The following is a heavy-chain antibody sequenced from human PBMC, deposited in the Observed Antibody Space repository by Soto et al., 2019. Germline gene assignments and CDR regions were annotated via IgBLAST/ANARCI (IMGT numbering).Heavy chain of an antibody. V-gene: IGHV1-18*01. J-gene: IGHJ4*02. CDR1: GYTFTSYG. Sequence: ASVKVSCKASGYTFTSYGISWVRQAPGQGLEWMGWISAYNGNTNYAQKLQGRVTMTTDTSTSTAYMELRSLRSDDTAVYYCARDWGLNYYDSSGYYSGTRMDYWGQGTLVTVSS. D-gene: IGHD3-22*01. CDR2: ISAYNGNT. CDR3: ARDWGLNYYDSSGYYSGTRMDY.